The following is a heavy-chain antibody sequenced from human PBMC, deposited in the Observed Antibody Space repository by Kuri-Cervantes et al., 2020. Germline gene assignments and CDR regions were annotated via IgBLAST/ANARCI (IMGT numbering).Heavy chain of an antibody. D-gene: IGHD5-18*01. CDR1: GGSISSSSYY. V-gene: IGHV4-39*07. J-gene: IGHJ5*02. Sequence: GSLRLSCTVSGGSISSSSYYWDWIRQPPGKGLEWIGSIYYSGSTYYNPSLKSRVTISADTSKNQFSLKLTSVTAADTAVYYCARGYSYGWRWFDPWGQGTLVTVSS. CDR2: IYYSGST. CDR3: ARGYSYGWRWFDP.